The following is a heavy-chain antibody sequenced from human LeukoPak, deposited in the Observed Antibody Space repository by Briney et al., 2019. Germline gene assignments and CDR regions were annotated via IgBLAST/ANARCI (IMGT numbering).Heavy chain of an antibody. Sequence: PGGSLRLSCAASGFTFSSYGMHWVRQAPGKGLEWVAVISYDGSNKYYADSVKGRFTISRDNSKNTLYLQMNSLRAEDTAVYYCARDYAADAFDIWGQGTMVTVSS. CDR3: ARDYAADAFDI. J-gene: IGHJ3*02. CDR2: ISYDGSNK. V-gene: IGHV3-30*03. D-gene: IGHD3-16*01. CDR1: GFTFSSYG.